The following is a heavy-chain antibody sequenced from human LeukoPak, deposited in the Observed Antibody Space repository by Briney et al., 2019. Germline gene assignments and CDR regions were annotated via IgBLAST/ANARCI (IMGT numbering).Heavy chain of an antibody. CDR2: ISGSGGST. CDR3: ARSDYGDYEFDY. Sequence: SGGSLRLSCAASGFTFSSYGMSWVRQAPGKGLEWVSAISGSGGSTYYADSVKGRFTISRDNSKNTLYLQMNSLRAEDTAVYYCARSDYGDYEFDYWGQGTLVTVSS. D-gene: IGHD4-17*01. J-gene: IGHJ4*02. CDR1: GFTFSSYG. V-gene: IGHV3-23*01.